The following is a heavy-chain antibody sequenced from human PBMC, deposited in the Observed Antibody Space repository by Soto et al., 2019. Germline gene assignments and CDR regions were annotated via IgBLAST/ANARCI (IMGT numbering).Heavy chain of an antibody. J-gene: IGHJ3*02. CDR1: GGSVSSGAYY. V-gene: IGHV4-31*03. CDR3: ARARLRAVYAFDI. Sequence: QVQLQESDAGLVKASQTLSLTCTVSGGSVSSGAYYWTWIRQRTGKGLEWIGYIYYSGSTYYSPSLKSRLSISLDTSKNHFTLRLSSLTAADTAMYYCARARLRAVYAFDIWGQGTMVTVSS. D-gene: IGHD5-12*01. CDR2: IYYSGST.